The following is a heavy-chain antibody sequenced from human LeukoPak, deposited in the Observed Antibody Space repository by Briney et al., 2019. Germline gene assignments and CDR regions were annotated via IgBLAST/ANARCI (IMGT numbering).Heavy chain of an antibody. V-gene: IGHV4-30-4*01. J-gene: IGHJ3*02. CDR2: IYNSGST. CDR3: ARGHDAFDI. CDR1: GGSISSGDYS. Sequence: PSETLSLTCTVSGGSISSGDYSWSWIRQPPGKGLEWIGYIYNSGSTYCNPSLKSRLSMSLDTSKNQVSLKLSSVTAADTALYYCARGHDAFDIWGQGTMVTVSS.